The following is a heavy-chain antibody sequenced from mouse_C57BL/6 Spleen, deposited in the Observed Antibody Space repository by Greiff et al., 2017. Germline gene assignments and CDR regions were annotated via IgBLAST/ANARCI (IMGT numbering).Heavy chain of an antibody. V-gene: IGHV1-53*01. CDR1: GYTFTSYW. J-gene: IGHJ3*01. Sequence: VQLQQPGTELVKPGASVKLSCKASGYTFTSYWMHWVKQRPGQGLAWIGNINPSNGGTNYNEKFKSKATLTVDKSSSTAYMQLSSLTSEDSAVYYCARGGYGSSPPFAYWGQGTLVTVSA. CDR3: ARGGYGSSPPFAY. D-gene: IGHD1-1*01. CDR2: INPSNGGT.